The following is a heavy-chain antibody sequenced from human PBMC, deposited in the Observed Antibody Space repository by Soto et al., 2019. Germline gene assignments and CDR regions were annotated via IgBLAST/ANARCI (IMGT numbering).Heavy chain of an antibody. V-gene: IGHV5-10-1*01. J-gene: IGHJ6*03. Sequence: PGESLKISCKGSGYSFTSYWISWVRQMPGKGLEWMGRIDPSDSYTNYSPSFQGHVTISADKSISTAYLQWSSLKASDTAMYYCARHAGSAVVPAAQGTYYYYMDVWGKGTTVTVSS. D-gene: IGHD2-2*01. CDR2: IDPSDSYT. CDR3: ARHAGSAVVPAAQGTYYYYMDV. CDR1: GYSFTSYW.